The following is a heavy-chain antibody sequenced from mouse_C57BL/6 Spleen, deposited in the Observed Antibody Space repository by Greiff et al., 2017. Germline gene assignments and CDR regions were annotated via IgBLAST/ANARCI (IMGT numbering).Heavy chain of an antibody. Sequence: VQLQQSDAELVKPGASVKISCKVSGYTFTDHTIHWMKQRPEQGLEWIGYIYPSDSSTNYNEKFKGKATSTADKSSSTAYMQLNSLTSEDSAAYFCAKSVYPREGLAYWGQGTLVTVSA. CDR2: IYPSDSST. J-gene: IGHJ3*01. CDR3: AKSVYPREGLAY. CDR1: GYTFTDHT. V-gene: IGHV1-78*01. D-gene: IGHD2-1*01.